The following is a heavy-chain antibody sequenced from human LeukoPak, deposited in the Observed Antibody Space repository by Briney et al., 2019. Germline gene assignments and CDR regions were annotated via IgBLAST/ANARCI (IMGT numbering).Heavy chain of an antibody. Sequence: GRSLRLSCAASGFTFSSYGMHWVRQAPGKGLEWVAVIWYDGSNKYYADSVKGRFTISRDNSKNTLYLQMNSLRAEDTAVYYCAREVTITPNWFDPWGQGTLVTVSS. CDR2: IWYDGSNK. D-gene: IGHD5-12*01. CDR3: AREVTITPNWFDP. CDR1: GFTFSSYG. J-gene: IGHJ5*02. V-gene: IGHV3-33*01.